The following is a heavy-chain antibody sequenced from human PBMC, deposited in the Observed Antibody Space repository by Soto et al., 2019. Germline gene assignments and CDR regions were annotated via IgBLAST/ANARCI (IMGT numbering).Heavy chain of an antibody. CDR3: ARLGPAGTDP. J-gene: IGHJ5*02. V-gene: IGHV4-30-4*01. D-gene: IGHD6-13*01. CDR2: IYYSGST. CDR1: GGSISSGDYY. Sequence: QVQLQESGPGLVKPSQTLSLTCTVSGGSISSGDYYWSWIRQPPGKGLEWIGYIYYSGSTYYNPSRGSRVTIAVDTSKEQVSLKLSSVTAADTAVYYWARLGPAGTDPWGQGTLVTVSS.